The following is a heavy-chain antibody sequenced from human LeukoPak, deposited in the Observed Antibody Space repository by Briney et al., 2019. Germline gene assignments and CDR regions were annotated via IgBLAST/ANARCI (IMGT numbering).Heavy chain of an antibody. CDR2: ISYDGSNK. V-gene: IGHV3-30*18. CDR1: GFTLSSYG. Sequence: PGRSLRLSCAASGFTLSSYGMHAVRQAPGKGLEGVAVISYDGSNKYYADSVKGRFTISRDNSKNTLYLQMNSLRAEDTVVYYCAKVGDGSGTKGPDHWGQGTLVTVSS. J-gene: IGHJ4*02. CDR3: AKVGDGSGTKGPDH. D-gene: IGHD3-10*01.